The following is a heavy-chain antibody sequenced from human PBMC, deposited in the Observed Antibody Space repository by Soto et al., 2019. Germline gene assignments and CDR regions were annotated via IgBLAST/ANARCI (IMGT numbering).Heavy chain of an antibody. J-gene: IGHJ4*02. D-gene: IGHD3-9*01. CDR3: AKVGNYDILTPFDY. V-gene: IGHV3-30*18. CDR1: GFTFSSYG. CDR2: ISYDGSNK. Sequence: GGSLRLSCAASGFTFSSYGMHWFRQAPGKGLEWVAVISYDGSNKYYADSVKGRFTISRDNSKNTLYLQMNSLRAEDTAVYYCAKVGNYDILTPFDYWGQGTLVTVSS.